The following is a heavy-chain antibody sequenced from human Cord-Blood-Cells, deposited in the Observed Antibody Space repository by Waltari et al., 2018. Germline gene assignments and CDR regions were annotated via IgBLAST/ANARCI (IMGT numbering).Heavy chain of an antibody. CDR3: ARAPRGYSYGIDY. V-gene: IGHV3-7*01. D-gene: IGHD5-18*01. CDR1: GFTVCSYW. CDR2: IKQDGSEK. J-gene: IGHJ4*02. Sequence: EVQLVESGGGLVQPGGSLRLSCAASGFTVCSYWMSWVRQAPGKGLEWVANIKQDGSEKYYVDSVKGRFTISRDNAKNSLYLQMNSLRAEDTAVYYCARAPRGYSYGIDYWGQGTLVTVSS.